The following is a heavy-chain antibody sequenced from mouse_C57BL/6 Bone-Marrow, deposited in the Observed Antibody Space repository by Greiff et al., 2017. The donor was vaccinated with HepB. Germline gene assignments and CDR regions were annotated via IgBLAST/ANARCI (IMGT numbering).Heavy chain of an antibody. CDR1: GFTFSSYA. J-gene: IGHJ4*01. Sequence: EVKVVESGEGLVKPGGSLKLSCAASGFTFSSYAMSWVRQTPEKRLEWVAYISSGGDYIYYADTVKGRFTISRDNARNTLYLQMSSLKSEDTAMYYCTREWDYYGSSYDYYAMDYWGQGTSVTVSS. D-gene: IGHD1-1*01. CDR3: TREWDYYGSSYDYYAMDY. V-gene: IGHV5-9-1*02. CDR2: ISSGGDYI.